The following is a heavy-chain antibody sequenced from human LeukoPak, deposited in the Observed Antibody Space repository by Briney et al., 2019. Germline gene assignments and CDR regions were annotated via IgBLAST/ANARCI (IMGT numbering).Heavy chain of an antibody. CDR2: IYHSGST. D-gene: IGHD6-13*01. J-gene: IGHJ6*02. CDR3: ARQNPSSRFYYYYYGMDV. CDR1: GGSISSSIW. V-gene: IGHV4-4*02. Sequence: SGTLSHTCALSGGSISSSIWWSWVRQPPGKGLVWIGEIYHSGSTNYNPSLKSRVTISVDKSKNQFSLKLSSVTAADTAVYYCARQNPSSRFYYYYYGMDVWGQGTTVTVSS.